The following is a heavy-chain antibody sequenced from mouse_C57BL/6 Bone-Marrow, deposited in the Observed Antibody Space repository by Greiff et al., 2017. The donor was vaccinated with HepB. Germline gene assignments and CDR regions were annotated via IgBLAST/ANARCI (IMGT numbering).Heavy chain of an antibody. CDR2: IHPNSGST. J-gene: IGHJ3*01. D-gene: IGHD2-3*01. V-gene: IGHV1-64*01. CDR3: ARWLLPFAY. Sequence: PGQGLEWIGMIHPNSGSTNYNEKFKSKATLTVDKSSSTAYMQLSSLTSEDSAVYYCARWLLPFAYWGQGTLVTVSA.